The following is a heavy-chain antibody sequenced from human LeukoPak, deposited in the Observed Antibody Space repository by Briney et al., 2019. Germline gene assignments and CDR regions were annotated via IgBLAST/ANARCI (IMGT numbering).Heavy chain of an antibody. D-gene: IGHD4-17*01. CDR3: ARDSYGDYPYYFDY. Sequence: GASVKVSCKASGYTFTGYYMHWVRQAPGQGLEWMGWINPNSGGTNYAQKFQGRVTMTRDTSISTAYTELSRLRSDDTAVYYCARDSYGDYPYYFDYWGQGTLVTVSS. CDR2: INPNSGGT. J-gene: IGHJ4*02. CDR1: GYTFTGYY. V-gene: IGHV1-2*02.